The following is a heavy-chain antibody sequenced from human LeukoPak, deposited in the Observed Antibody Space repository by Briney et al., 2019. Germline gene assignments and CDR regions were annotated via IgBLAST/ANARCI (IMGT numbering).Heavy chain of an antibody. J-gene: IGHJ5*02. Sequence: SETLSLTCTVSGGSISSGSYYWSWIRQPAGKGLEWIGRIYTSGSTNYNPSLKSRVTISVDTSKNQFSLKLSSVTAADTAVYYCARTSADQLRRAGFDPWGQGTLVTVSS. CDR3: ARTSADQLRRAGFDP. D-gene: IGHD2-2*01. CDR2: IYTSGST. V-gene: IGHV4-61*02. CDR1: GGSISSGSYY.